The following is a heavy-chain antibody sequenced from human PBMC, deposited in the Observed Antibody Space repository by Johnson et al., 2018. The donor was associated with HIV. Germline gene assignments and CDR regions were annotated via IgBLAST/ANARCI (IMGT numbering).Heavy chain of an antibody. V-gene: IGHV3-11*04. J-gene: IGHJ3*02. CDR3: ARVGPRSKGGPVDAFDI. Sequence: QVQLVESGGGLVKPGGSLRLSCAASGFNLSDYYMRWIRQTPGKGLEWVSDSSRSGSTIYYADSVKGRLPISRDNAKNSLFLQMSSLRAEDTAVYYCARVGPRSKGGPVDAFDIWGQGTMVSVSS. CDR1: GFNLSDYY. D-gene: IGHD3-16*01. CDR2: SSRSGSTI.